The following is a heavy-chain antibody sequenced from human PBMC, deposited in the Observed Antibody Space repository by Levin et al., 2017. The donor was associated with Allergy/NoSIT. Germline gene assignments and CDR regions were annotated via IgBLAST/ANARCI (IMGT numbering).Heavy chain of an antibody. CDR1: GFTFSTYW. CDR2: INGDGSTT. CDR3: VRRGYSSSWYYFDY. J-gene: IGHJ4*02. Sequence: ETLSLTCAASGFTFSTYWMHWVRQAPGKGLMWVSRINGDGSTTNHADSVKGRFTIARDNAKNTLYLQMNSLRAEDTAVYYCVRRGYSSSWYYFDYWGQGTLVTVSA. V-gene: IGHV3-74*01. D-gene: IGHD6-13*01.